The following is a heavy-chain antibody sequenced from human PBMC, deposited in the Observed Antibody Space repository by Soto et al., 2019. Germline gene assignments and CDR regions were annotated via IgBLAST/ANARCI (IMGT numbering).Heavy chain of an antibody. J-gene: IGHJ4*02. CDR2: ISSSSSTI. D-gene: IGHD2-2*01. CDR1: GFTFSSYS. CDR3: ATRNCTSTNCYAFDD. Sequence: HPGGSLRLSCAASGFTFSSYSMNWVRQAPGKGLEWVSYISSSSSTIYYADSVEDRFTISRDNAKNSLYLQMNSLRVEDTAIYYCATRNCTSTNCYAFDDWGQGTLVTVSS. V-gene: IGHV3-48*04.